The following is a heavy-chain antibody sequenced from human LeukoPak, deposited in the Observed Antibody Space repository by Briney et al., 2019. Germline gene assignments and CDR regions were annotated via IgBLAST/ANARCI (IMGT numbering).Heavy chain of an antibody. D-gene: IGHD2-8*01. V-gene: IGHV3-23*01. CDR1: GFTFSSYA. CDR2: ISGSGGST. Sequence: GGSLRLSCAASGFTFSSYAMSWVPQAPGKGRGWVSAISGSGGSTYYADSVKGRFTISRDNSKNTLYLQMNSLRAEDTAVYYCAKILKWAYYFDYWGQGTLVTVSS. CDR3: AKILKWAYYFDY. J-gene: IGHJ4*02.